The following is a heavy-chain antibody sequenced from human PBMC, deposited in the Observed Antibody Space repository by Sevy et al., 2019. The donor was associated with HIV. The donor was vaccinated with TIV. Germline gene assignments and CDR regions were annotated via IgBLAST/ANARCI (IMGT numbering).Heavy chain of an antibody. CDR2: RYYTGSA. CDR3: ARYYYDNSGPRSWFDP. J-gene: IGHJ5*02. CDR1: GGSISSYY. D-gene: IGHD3-22*01. V-gene: IGHV4-59*01. Sequence: SETLSLTCTVSGGSISSYYWTWIRQPPGKGLEWIGYRYYTGSANYNPSLKSRVTISVDTSKNLFSLKLSSVTAAETAGYYCARYYYDNSGPRSWFDPWGQGTLVTVSS.